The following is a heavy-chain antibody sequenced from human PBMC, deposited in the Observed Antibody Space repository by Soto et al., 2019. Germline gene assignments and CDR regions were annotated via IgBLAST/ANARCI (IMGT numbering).Heavy chain of an antibody. J-gene: IGHJ3*02. CDR2: ISAYNGNT. D-gene: IGHD3-10*01. CDR1: GYTFTSYG. Sequence: ASVKVSCKASGYTFTSYGISWVRQAPGQGLEWMGWISAYNGNTNYAQKLQGKVTMTTDTSTSTAYMELRSLRFDDTAFFYCARDYGSGSYFADAFDIWGQGTMVTVSS. CDR3: ARDYGSGSYFADAFDI. V-gene: IGHV1-18*01.